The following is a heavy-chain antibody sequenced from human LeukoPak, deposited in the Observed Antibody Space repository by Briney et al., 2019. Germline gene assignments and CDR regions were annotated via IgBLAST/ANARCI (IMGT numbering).Heavy chain of an antibody. Sequence: GRSLRLSCAASGFTFDDYAMHWVRQAPGKGLVWVSRINSDGNTTNYADSVKGRFTISRDNAKNTLYLQINSLRAEDTAVYYCARAGQAGRVFDYWGQGNLVTVSS. CDR2: INSDGNTT. CDR1: GFTFDDYA. D-gene: IGHD1-1*01. J-gene: IGHJ4*02. CDR3: ARAGQAGRVFDY. V-gene: IGHV3-74*01.